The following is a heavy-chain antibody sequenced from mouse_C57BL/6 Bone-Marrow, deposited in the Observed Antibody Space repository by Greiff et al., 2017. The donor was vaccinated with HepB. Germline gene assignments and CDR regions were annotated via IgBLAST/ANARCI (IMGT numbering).Heavy chain of an antibody. CDR1: GFSLTSYA. D-gene: IGHD1-1*01. V-gene: IGHV2-9-1*01. CDR2: IWTGGGT. CDR3: ARNSPYYYGSSYWYFDV. J-gene: IGHJ1*03. Sequence: LVESGPGLVAPSQSLSITCTVSGFSLTSYAISWVRQPPGKGLEWLGVIWTGGGTNYNSALKSRLSISKDNSKSQVFLKMNSLQTDDTARYYCARNSPYYYGSSYWYFDVWGTGTTVTVSS.